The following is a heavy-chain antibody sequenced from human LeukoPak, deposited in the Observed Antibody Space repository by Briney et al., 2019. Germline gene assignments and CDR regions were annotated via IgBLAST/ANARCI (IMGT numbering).Heavy chain of an antibody. Sequence: PGGSLRFSCAASGFTFDDYGMSWVRQAPGKGLEWVSGINWNGGSTGYADSVKGRFTISRDNAKNSLYLQMNSLRAEDTALYYCAREISGIAVAGTGPYYYYYMDVWGKGTTVTVSS. CDR2: INWNGGST. V-gene: IGHV3-20*04. CDR1: GFTFDDYG. J-gene: IGHJ6*03. CDR3: AREISGIAVAGTGPYYYYYMDV. D-gene: IGHD6-19*01.